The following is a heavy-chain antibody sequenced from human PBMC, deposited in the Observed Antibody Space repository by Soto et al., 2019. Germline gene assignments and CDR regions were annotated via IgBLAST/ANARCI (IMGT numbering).Heavy chain of an antibody. CDR3: AREAIGTDYMDV. V-gene: IGHV1-8*01. Sequence: QVQLVQSGAEVKRPGASVRLSCKTSGYTFNKFDMNWVRQATGQELEWMGWVNPNSGNTGYAQKFRGRVTMTMDTSLNTAFMELTSLQFEDSAVYYCAREAIGTDYMDVWGKGTTVTVSS. J-gene: IGHJ6*03. D-gene: IGHD6-13*01. CDR1: GYTFNKFD. CDR2: VNPNSGNT.